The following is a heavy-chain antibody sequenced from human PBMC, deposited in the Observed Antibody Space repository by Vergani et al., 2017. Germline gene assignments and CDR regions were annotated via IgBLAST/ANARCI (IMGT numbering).Heavy chain of an antibody. CDR3: AKGVTPRGGKLEL. V-gene: IGHV3-23*01. Sequence: EVQLLESGGGLVQPGGSLRLSCAASGFTFSSYAMSWVRPAPGKGLEWVSAISGSGGSTYYADSVKGRFTISRDNSKNTLYLQMNSLRAEDTAVYYCAKGVTPRGGKLELWGQGTLVTVSS. J-gene: IGHJ4*02. CDR2: ISGSGGST. CDR1: GFTFSSYA. D-gene: IGHD2-15*01.